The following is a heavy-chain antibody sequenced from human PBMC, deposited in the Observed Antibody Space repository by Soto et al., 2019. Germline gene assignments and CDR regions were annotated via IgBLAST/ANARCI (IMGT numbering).Heavy chain of an antibody. CDR1: GFTFSDYY. CDR2: ISSSSSYT. D-gene: IGHD3-22*01. CDR3: ARPRVPYDSSGYYSG. J-gene: IGHJ4*02. Sequence: GGSLRLSCAASGFTFSDYYMSWIRQAPGKGLEWVSYISSSSSYTNYADSVKGRFTISRDNAKNSLYLQMNSLRAEDTAVYYCARPRVPYDSSGYYSGWGQGTLVTVSS. V-gene: IGHV3-11*06.